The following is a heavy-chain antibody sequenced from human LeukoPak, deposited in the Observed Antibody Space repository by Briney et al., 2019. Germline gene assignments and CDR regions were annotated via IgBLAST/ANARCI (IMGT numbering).Heavy chain of an antibody. J-gene: IGHJ4*02. D-gene: IGHD6-6*01. V-gene: IGHV1-2*02. CDR2: INPDTGDT. CDR3: ARESSFKAARHLFDF. Sequence: ASVKVSCKASAYTFTGYYVHWVRQAPGQGLEWMGWINPDTGDTDYAQKFQGRVTMTRDTSTSTAYMELIRLRSDDTAVYYCARESSFKAARHLFDFWGQGTLVTVSS. CDR1: AYTFTGYY.